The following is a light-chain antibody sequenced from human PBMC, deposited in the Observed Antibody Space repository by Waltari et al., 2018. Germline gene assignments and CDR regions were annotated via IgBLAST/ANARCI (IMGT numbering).Light chain of an antibody. CDR1: ALPKQY. CDR2: KDN. CDR3: QSGDSTSTHVV. Sequence: SYELTQPPSVSVSPGQTARITCSGDALPKQYAFWYQQKPGQAPVLVTHKDNERPSGIPDRFSGSSSGTTVTLTISGVQAEDEADYYCQSGDSTSTHVVFGGGTKLTVL. V-gene: IGLV3-25*03. J-gene: IGLJ2*01.